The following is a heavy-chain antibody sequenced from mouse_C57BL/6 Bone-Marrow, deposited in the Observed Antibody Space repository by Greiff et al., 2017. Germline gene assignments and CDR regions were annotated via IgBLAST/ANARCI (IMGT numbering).Heavy chain of an antibody. CDR1: GYTFTSYW. V-gene: IGHV1-7*01. D-gene: IGHD1-1*01. J-gene: IGHJ2*01. CDR2: INPSSGYT. CDR3: APTVVATWDYFDY. Sequence: QVQLQQSGAELAKPGASVKLSCKASGYTFTSYWMHWVKQRPGQGLEWIGYINPSSGYTKYNQKFKDKATLTADKSSSTAYMQLSSLTYEDSAVYYCAPTVVATWDYFDYWGQGTTLTVSS.